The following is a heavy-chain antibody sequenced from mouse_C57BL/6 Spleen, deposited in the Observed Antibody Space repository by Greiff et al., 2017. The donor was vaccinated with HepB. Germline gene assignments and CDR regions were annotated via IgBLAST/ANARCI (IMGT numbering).Heavy chain of an antibody. J-gene: IGHJ2*01. D-gene: IGHD2-4*01. V-gene: IGHV1-50*01. Sequence: QVQLKQPGAELVKPGASVKLSCKASGYTFTSYWMQWVKQRPGQGLEWIGEIDPSDSYTNYNQKFKGKATLTVDTSSSTAYMQLSSLTSEDSAVYYCARREINGYFDYWGQGTTLTVSS. CDR2: IDPSDSYT. CDR3: ARREINGYFDY. CDR1: GYTFTSYW.